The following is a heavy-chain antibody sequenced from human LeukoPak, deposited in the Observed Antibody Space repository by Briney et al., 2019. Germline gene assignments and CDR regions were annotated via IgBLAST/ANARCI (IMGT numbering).Heavy chain of an antibody. CDR1: GGSISRYY. CDR2: IYYSGST. Sequence: PSETLSLTCTVSGGSISRYYWSWIRQPPGKGLEWIGYIYYSGSTNYNPSLKSRVTISVDTSKNQFSLKLSSVTAADTAVYYCARHTGTIRNYDKGAYAFDIWGQGTMVTVSS. D-gene: IGHD3-22*01. CDR3: ARHTGTIRNYDKGAYAFDI. V-gene: IGHV4-59*08. J-gene: IGHJ3*02.